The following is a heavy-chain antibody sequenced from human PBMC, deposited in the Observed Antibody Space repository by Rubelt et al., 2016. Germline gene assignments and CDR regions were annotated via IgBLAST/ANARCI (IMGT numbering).Heavy chain of an antibody. J-gene: IGHJ5*02. Sequence: AASGFTFSDYYMSWIRQAPGKGLEWVSYISSSGSTIYYADSVKGRFTVSRDNAKNTLYLQMNSLRAEDTAVYYCARALHSYGRTGPFDPWGQGTLVTVSS. CDR2: ISSSGSTI. CDR3: ARALHSYGRTGPFDP. D-gene: IGHD5-18*01. V-gene: IGHV3-11*01. CDR1: GFTFSDYY.